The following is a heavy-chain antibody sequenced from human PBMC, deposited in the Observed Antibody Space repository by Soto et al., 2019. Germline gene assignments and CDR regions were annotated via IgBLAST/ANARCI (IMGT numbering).Heavy chain of an antibody. V-gene: IGHV3-23*01. J-gene: IGHJ4*02. CDR1: GFTFSSYP. CDR3: AKEFVEWLLGGYFDY. CDR2: ISGSGGTT. Sequence: EVQLLESGGGLIQPGGSLTLSCVASGFTFSSYPMSWVRQAPGKGLEWVSSISGSGGTTYHADSVKGRFTVSRDNSKNTLVLQMNSLRAEDTAVYYCAKEFVEWLLGGYFDYWGQGTLVTVSS. D-gene: IGHD3-3*01.